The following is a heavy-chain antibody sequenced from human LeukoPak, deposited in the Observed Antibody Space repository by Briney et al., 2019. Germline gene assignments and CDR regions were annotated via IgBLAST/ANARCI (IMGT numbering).Heavy chain of an antibody. CDR2: INPNSGGT. CDR1: GYTFTGYH. J-gene: IGHJ4*02. V-gene: IGHV1-2*04. D-gene: IGHD3-22*01. Sequence: ASVKVSCKASGYTFTGYHMHWVRQAPGQGLEWMGWINPNSGGTNYAQKFQGWVTMTRDTSISTAYMELSRLRSDDTAVYYCARDIAATERYYDSSGYYRGVFDYWGQGTLVTVSS. CDR3: ARDIAATERYYDSSGYYRGVFDY.